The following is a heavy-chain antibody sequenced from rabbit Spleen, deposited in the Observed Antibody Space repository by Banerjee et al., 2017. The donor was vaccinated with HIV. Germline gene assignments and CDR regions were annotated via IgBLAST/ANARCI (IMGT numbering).Heavy chain of an antibody. CDR2: IYAGSSGST. CDR3: ARDTGSSFSSYGMDL. J-gene: IGHJ6*01. V-gene: IGHV1S40*01. Sequence: QSLEESGGDLVKPGASLTLTCTASGFSFSSSYWICWVRQAPEKGLEWIACIYAGSSGSTYYASWAKGRFTISKTSSTTVTLQMTRLTAADTATYFCARDTGSSFSSYGMDLWGPGTLVTVS. D-gene: IGHD8-1*01. CDR1: GFSFSSSYW.